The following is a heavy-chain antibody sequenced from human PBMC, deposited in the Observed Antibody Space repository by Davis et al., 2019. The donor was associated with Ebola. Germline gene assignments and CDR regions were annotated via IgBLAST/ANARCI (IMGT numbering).Heavy chain of an antibody. V-gene: IGHV3-11*06. J-gene: IGHJ6*02. CDR3: VKDHQILHYYGMEV. D-gene: IGHD2-2*01. Sequence: GRLTISRDNAKNSLYLQMNNLRVEDTAVYYCVKDHQILHYYGMEVWGQGTTVTVSS.